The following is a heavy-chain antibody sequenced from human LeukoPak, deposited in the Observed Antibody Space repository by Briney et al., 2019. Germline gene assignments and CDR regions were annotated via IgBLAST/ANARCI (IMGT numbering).Heavy chain of an antibody. J-gene: IGHJ6*03. V-gene: IGHV3-7*01. CDR3: ARDQAAAGTWYYYYYMDV. CDR2: IKEDGSDK. Sequence: GGSLRLSCTASGFSFSTFWMSWVRQAPGKGLEWVANIKEDGSDKGYVDSVKGRFTISRDNAKYSVYLEMDSLRVEDTAVYYCARDQAAAGTWYYYYYMDVWGKGTTVTVSS. D-gene: IGHD6-13*01. CDR1: GFSFSTFW.